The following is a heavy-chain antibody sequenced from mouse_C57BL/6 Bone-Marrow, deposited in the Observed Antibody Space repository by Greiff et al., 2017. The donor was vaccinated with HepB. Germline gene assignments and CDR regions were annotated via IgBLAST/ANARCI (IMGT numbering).Heavy chain of an antibody. Sequence: EVKLMESGGGLVKPGGSLKLSCAASGFTFSSYAMSWVRQTPEKRLEWVATISDGGSYTYYPDNVKGRFTISRDNAKNNLYLQMSHLKSEDTAMYYCARDSLLFAYWGQGTLVTVSA. CDR2: ISDGGSYT. V-gene: IGHV5-4*01. J-gene: IGHJ3*01. CDR3: ARDSLLFAY. CDR1: GFTFSSYA. D-gene: IGHD6-1*01.